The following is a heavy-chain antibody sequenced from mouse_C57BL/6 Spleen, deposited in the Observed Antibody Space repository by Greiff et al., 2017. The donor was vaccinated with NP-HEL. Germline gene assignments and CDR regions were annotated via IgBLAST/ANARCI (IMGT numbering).Heavy chain of an antibody. D-gene: IGHD3-2*02. J-gene: IGHJ4*01. CDR1: GYTFTSYG. CDR2: IYPRSGNT. Sequence: QVQLQQSGAELARPGASVKLSCKASGYTFTSYGISWVKQRTGQGLEWIGEIYPRSGNTYYNEKFKGKATLTADKSSSTAYMELRSLTSEDSAVYFCARKEGTAQATGAMDYWGQGTSVTVSS. V-gene: IGHV1-81*01. CDR3: ARKEGTAQATGAMDY.